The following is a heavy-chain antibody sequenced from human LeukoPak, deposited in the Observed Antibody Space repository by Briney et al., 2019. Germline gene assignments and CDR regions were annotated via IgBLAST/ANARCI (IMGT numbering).Heavy chain of an antibody. Sequence: SETLSLTCTVSGGSISSSSYYWSWIRQPPGKGLEWIGEINHSGGTKYNPSLKSRVTISVGTSKNQFSLKLSSVTAADTAMYYCARVKDPGGYYYYYYMDVWGKGTTVTVSS. CDR3: ARVKDPGGYYYYYYMDV. D-gene: IGHD3-16*01. J-gene: IGHJ6*03. CDR1: GGSISSSSYY. V-gene: IGHV4-39*07. CDR2: INHSGGT.